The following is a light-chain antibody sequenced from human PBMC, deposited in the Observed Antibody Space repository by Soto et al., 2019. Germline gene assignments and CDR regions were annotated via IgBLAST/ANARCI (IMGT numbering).Light chain of an antibody. CDR1: QGISNY. CDR2: AAS. Sequence: DIQMTQSPSSLSASVGDRVTITCRASQGISNYLAWYQQKPGKVPKLLISAASTLQXGVPSRFXXXXXXXXXXXXXXXLQPEDVATYYCQKYNSGPWTFGQGTKVEIK. CDR3: QKYNSGPWT. J-gene: IGKJ1*01. V-gene: IGKV1-27*01.